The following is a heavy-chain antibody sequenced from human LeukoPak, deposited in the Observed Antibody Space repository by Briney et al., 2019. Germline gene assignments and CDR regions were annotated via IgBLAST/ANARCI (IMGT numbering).Heavy chain of an antibody. D-gene: IGHD3-22*01. Sequence: TGGCLRLSCAASGLTFSRYAMMGARRAPGRGREWGSAISGIGCSTFCADAVKGRLPISRANSKNPLYLQMNSLRAEDTAVYSCPKDPVVVVPHYYYMDVCGKGTTVTVSS. CDR2: ISGIGCST. J-gene: IGHJ6*03. V-gene: IGHV3-23*01. CDR1: GLTFSRYA. CDR3: PKDPVVVVPHYYYMDV.